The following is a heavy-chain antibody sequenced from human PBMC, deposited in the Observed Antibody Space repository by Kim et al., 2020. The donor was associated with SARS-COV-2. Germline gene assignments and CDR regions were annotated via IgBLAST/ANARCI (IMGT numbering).Heavy chain of an antibody. Sequence: ASVKVSCKASGYTFSSYGISWVRQAPGQGLEWMGWINAFSGNANYAQKLQGRVTMTTDTSTSTAYMELRSLTSDDTAAYYCARELVTEGGDYWGQGTLVTVSS. V-gene: IGHV1-18*04. CDR1: GYTFSSYG. D-gene: IGHD2-21*02. CDR2: INAFSGNA. CDR3: ARELVTEGGDY. J-gene: IGHJ4*02.